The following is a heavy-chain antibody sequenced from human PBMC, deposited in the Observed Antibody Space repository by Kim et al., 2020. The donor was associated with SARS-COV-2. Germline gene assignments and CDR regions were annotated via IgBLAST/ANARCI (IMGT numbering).Heavy chain of an antibody. D-gene: IGHD3-10*01. J-gene: IGHJ4*02. CDR3: AALDSVQVPGGI. V-gene: IGHV3-7*01. Sequence: YVDSVKGRSTMSRDNAKNSLYLQMSSLRTEDTAIYYCAALDSVQVPGGIWGQGTLVTVSS.